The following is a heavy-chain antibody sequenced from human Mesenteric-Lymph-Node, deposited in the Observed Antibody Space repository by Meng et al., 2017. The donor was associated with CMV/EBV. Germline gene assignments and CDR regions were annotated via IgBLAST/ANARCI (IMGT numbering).Heavy chain of an antibody. J-gene: IGHJ5*02. CDR1: GGSIRSYY. CDR2: IYYTGST. V-gene: IGHV4-59*01. CDR3: ARQGGDANWFDP. D-gene: IGHD3-16*01. Sequence: SETLSLTCTVSGGSIRSYYWSWIRQPPGKGPEWIGYIYYTGSTDYNPSLKSRVTVSVDTSKNQFSLKLSSVTAADTAVYYCARQGGDANWFDPWGQGTPVTVSS.